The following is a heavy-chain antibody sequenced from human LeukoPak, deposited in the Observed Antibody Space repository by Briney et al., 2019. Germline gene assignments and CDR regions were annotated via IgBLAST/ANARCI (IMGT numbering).Heavy chain of an antibody. D-gene: IGHD3-22*01. J-gene: IGHJ5*02. Sequence: EASVKVSCKASGYTFTGYYMHWVRQAPGQGLEWMGWINPNSGGTNYAQKFQGRVTMTRDTSIITAYMELSRLRSDDTAVYYCARGAYYYDSSGYYNWFDPWGQGTLVTVSS. V-gene: IGHV1-2*02. CDR3: ARGAYYYDSSGYYNWFDP. CDR2: INPNSGGT. CDR1: GYTFTGYY.